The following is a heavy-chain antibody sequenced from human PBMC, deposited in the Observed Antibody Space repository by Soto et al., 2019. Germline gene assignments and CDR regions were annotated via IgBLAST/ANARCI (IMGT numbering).Heavy chain of an antibody. CDR2: IYYSGST. CDR3: ARRGGPPFDF. D-gene: IGHD3-16*01. V-gene: IGHV4-59*01. J-gene: IGHJ4*02. Sequence: PSETLSLTCTVSGGSISSYYWSWIRQPPGKGLEWIGYIYYSGSTNYNPSLKSRVTISVDTSKNQFSLKVSSVTAADTAVYYCARRGGPPFDFWGQGTLVTVSS. CDR1: GGSISSYY.